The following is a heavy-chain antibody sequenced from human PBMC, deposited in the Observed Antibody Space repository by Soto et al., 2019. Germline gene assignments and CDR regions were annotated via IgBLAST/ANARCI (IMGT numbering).Heavy chain of an antibody. V-gene: IGHV3-21*01. J-gene: IGHJ4*02. CDR2: ISSSSSYI. D-gene: IGHD6-25*01. CDR3: ARAHLSGFDY. CDR1: GFTFSSYS. Sequence: GGSLRLSXAASGFTFSSYSMNWVRQAPGKGLEWVSSISSSSSYIYYADSVKGRFTISRDNAKNSLYLQMNSLRAEDTAVYYCARAHLSGFDYWGQGTLVTVSS.